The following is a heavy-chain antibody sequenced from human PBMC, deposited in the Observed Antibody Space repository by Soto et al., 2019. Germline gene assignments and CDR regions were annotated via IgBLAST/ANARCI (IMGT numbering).Heavy chain of an antibody. CDR1: GGSISSYY. Sequence: QVQLQESGPGLVKPSETLSLTCTVSGGSISSYYWSWIRQPPGKGLEWIGYIYYSGSTNYNPSLKSRVTISVDTSKNQFSLKLSSVTAADTAVYYCARASYSSSWYFDYWSQGTLVTVSS. J-gene: IGHJ4*02. V-gene: IGHV4-59*01. CDR3: ARASYSSSWYFDY. D-gene: IGHD6-13*01. CDR2: IYYSGST.